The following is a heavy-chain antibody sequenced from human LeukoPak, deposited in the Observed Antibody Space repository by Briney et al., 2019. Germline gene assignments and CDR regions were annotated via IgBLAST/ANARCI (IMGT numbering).Heavy chain of an antibody. Sequence: AGGSLRLSCEGSGFIFRSFAMNWVRQVPGKGLEWVSSISGNGRDTYYADSVKGRFTISRDRPKHTLYLQMNSLLTDDAAVYYCTKDQEVARIGGYFDSWGRGALVTVSS. CDR3: TKDQEVARIGGYFDS. D-gene: IGHD5-24*01. J-gene: IGHJ4*03. CDR2: ISGNGRDT. V-gene: IGHV3-23*01. CDR1: GFIFRSFA.